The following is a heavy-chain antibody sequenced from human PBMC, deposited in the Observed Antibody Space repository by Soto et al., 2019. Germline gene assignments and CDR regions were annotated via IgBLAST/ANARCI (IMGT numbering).Heavy chain of an antibody. Sequence: SVKVSCKASGGTFSSYAISWVRQAPGQGLEWMGGIIPIFGTANYAQKFQGRVTITADESTSTAYMELSSLRSEDTAVYYCARGYNPYSRGGMDVWGQGTTVTVS. V-gene: IGHV1-69*13. J-gene: IGHJ6*02. CDR3: ARGYNPYSRGGMDV. D-gene: IGHD6-13*01. CDR2: IIPIFGTA. CDR1: GGTFSSYA.